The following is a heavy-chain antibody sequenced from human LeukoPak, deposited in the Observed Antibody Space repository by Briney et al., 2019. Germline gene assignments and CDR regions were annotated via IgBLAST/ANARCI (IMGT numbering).Heavy chain of an antibody. CDR3: ARDDRIAVAGTGAFDI. CDR1: GFTFSAFA. D-gene: IGHD6-19*01. V-gene: IGHV3-23*01. Sequence: GGSLRLSCAASGFTFSAFAMTWVRQAPGKGLEWVSGISAGGGSTYHADSVKGRFTISRDNSKNTLYLQMSSLRDEDTAVYYCARDDRIAVAGTGAFDIWGQGTMVTVSS. J-gene: IGHJ3*02. CDR2: ISAGGGST.